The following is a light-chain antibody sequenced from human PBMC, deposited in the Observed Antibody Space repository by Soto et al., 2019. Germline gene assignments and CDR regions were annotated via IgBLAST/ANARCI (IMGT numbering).Light chain of an antibody. CDR3: QKYNRAPWT. J-gene: IGKJ1*01. CDR1: QGVSNF. Sequence: DIQMTQSPSSLSASVGDRVTITCRASQGVSNFLAWYQQRPGKVPKLLIYAASTLQSGVPSRFSGSGSGTDFTLTVSSLQPEDVATYYCQKYNRAPWTFGQGTKVEIK. CDR2: AAS. V-gene: IGKV1-27*01.